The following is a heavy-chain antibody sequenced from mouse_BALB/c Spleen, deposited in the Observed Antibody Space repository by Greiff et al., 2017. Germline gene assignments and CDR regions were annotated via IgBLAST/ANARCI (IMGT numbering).Heavy chain of an antibody. CDR3: ARSRNGYAMDY. CDR2: INPSSGYT. J-gene: IGHJ4*01. V-gene: IGHV1-4*01. D-gene: IGHD3-1*01. Sequence: VQLQQSGAELARPGASVKMSCKASGYTFTSYTMHWVKQRPGQGLEWIGYINPSSGYTNYNQKFKDKATLTADKSSSTAYMQRSSLTSEESAVYYCARSRNGYAMDYWGQGTSVTVSS. CDR1: GYTFTSYT.